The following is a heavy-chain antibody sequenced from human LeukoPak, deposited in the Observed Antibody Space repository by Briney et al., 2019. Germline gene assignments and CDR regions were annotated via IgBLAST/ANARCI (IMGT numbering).Heavy chain of an antibody. CDR3: AREGAVAGTGLYYYYYMDV. Sequence: SVKVSCKASGCTFSSYAISWVRQAPGQGLEWMGRIIPIFGTANYAQKFQGRVTITTDESTSTAYMELSSLRSEDTAVYYCAREGAVAGTGLYYYYYMDVWGKGTTVTVSS. J-gene: IGHJ6*03. CDR1: GCTFSSYA. V-gene: IGHV1-69*05. D-gene: IGHD6-19*01. CDR2: IIPIFGTA.